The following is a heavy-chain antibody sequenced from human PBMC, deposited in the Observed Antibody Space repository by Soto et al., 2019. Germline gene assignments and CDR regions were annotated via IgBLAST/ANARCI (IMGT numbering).Heavy chain of an antibody. Sequence: SVKVSCKASGFTFTSSAVQWVRQARGQRLEWIGWIVVGSGNTNYAQKFQERVTITRDMSTSTAYMELSSLRSEDTAVYYCAADTIVGSYWGHYYYGMDVWGQGTTVTGSS. V-gene: IGHV1-58*01. D-gene: IGHD1-26*01. CDR2: IVVGSGNT. CDR3: AADTIVGSYWGHYYYGMDV. J-gene: IGHJ6*02. CDR1: GFTFTSSA.